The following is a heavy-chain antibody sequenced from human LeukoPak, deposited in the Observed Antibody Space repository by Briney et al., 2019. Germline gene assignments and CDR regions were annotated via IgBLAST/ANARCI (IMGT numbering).Heavy chain of an antibody. D-gene: IGHD6-19*01. Sequence: SETLSLTCTVSGGSISSYYWSWIRQPPGKGLEWIGYIYYSGSTNYNPSLKSRVTISVDTCKNQFSLKLSSVTAADTAVYYCARQGYSSGLLDYWGQGTLVTVSS. V-gene: IGHV4-59*08. J-gene: IGHJ4*02. CDR2: IYYSGST. CDR1: GGSISSYY. CDR3: ARQGYSSGLLDY.